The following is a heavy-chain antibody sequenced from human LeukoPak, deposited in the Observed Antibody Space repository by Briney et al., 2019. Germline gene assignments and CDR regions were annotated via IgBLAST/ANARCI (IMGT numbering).Heavy chain of an antibody. CDR1: GGSISSYY. V-gene: IGHV4-59*08. CDR2: IYHSGST. Sequence: SETLSLTCTVSGGSISSYYWSWIRQPPGKGLEWIGYIYHSGSTNYNPSLKSRVTISVDTSKNQFSLKLSSVTAADTAVYYCARWGLYGDSYFDYWGQGTLVPVSS. D-gene: IGHD4-17*01. J-gene: IGHJ4*02. CDR3: ARWGLYGDSYFDY.